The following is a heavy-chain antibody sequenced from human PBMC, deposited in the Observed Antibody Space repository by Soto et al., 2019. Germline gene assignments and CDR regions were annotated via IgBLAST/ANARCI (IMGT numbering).Heavy chain of an antibody. CDR1: GFAFSTYG. V-gene: IGHV3-33*01. J-gene: IGHJ6*02. D-gene: IGHD6-19*01. CDR2: IWYDGNNQ. Sequence: GGSLRLSCAASGFAFSTYGMHWVRQAPGKGLEWVAVIWYDGNNQYYTDSVEGRFTISRDNSHNTLYLQMNSLRAEDTAVYYCARDDIPGIAVATYGMDVWGQGTTVTVSS. CDR3: ARDDIPGIAVATYGMDV.